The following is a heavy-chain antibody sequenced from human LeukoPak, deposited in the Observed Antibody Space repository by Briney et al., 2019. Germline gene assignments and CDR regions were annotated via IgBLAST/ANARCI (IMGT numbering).Heavy chain of an antibody. CDR1: GGSISSGDYY. CDR3: ARGLGVPTEYYYYYGMDV. V-gene: IGHV4-30-4*01. J-gene: IGHJ6*02. CDR2: IYYSGST. D-gene: IGHD3-16*01. Sequence: SETLSLTCTVFGGSISSGDYYWSWVRQPPGKGLEWIGYIYYSGSTYYNPSLKSRVTISVDTSKNQFSLKLSSVTAADTAVYYCARGLGVPTEYYYYYGMDVWGQGTTVTVSS.